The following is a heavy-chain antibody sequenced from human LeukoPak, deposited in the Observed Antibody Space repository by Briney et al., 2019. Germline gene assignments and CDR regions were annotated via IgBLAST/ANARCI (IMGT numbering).Heavy chain of an antibody. CDR1: GGSISSTSNY. CDR2: IHNSGNT. V-gene: IGHV4-39*02. Sequence: SETLSLTCIVSGGSISSTSNYWGWIRQPPGKGLEWIVSIHNSGNTFYNSSLKSRVTTSVETSKNQLSLKLSSVTAADTAVYYCSRDLFGIVVVPAAMGYWGQGTLVTVSS. D-gene: IGHD2-2*01. J-gene: IGHJ4*02. CDR3: SRDLFGIVVVPAAMGY.